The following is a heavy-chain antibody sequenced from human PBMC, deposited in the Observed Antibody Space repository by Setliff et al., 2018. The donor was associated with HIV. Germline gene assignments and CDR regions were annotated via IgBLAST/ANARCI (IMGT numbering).Heavy chain of an antibody. Sequence: SETLSLTCAAYGGSFSGYFWSWIRQPPGKGLEWIGEINHDGITNYNPSLKSRVTVSVDTSKSQFSLKLSSVTAADTAVYYCARGKYYFDSGTPSYFDYWGQGSLVTVSS. CDR1: GGSFSGYF. D-gene: IGHD3-10*01. CDR3: ARGKYYFDSGTPSYFDY. CDR2: INHDGIT. J-gene: IGHJ4*02. V-gene: IGHV4-34*01.